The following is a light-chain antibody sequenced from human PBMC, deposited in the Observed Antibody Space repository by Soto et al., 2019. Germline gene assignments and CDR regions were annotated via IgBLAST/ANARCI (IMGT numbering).Light chain of an antibody. CDR2: GAS. CDR3: QQYNNWPPGVT. CDR1: QSVSSN. V-gene: IGKV3-15*01. J-gene: IGKJ3*01. Sequence: EIVMTQSPATLSVSPGERATLSCRASQSVSSNLAWYQQKPGQAPRLLIYGASTRATGIPARFSGSGSGTEFTLTISSLQSEDFAVYYCQQYNNWPPGVTFGPGTKEDIK.